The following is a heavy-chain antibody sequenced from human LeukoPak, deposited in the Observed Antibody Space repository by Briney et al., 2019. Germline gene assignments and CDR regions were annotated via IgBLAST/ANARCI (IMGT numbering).Heavy chain of an antibody. CDR1: GYTFTSYD. V-gene: IGHV1-8*01. Sequence: ASVKVSCKASGYTFTSYDINWVRQAPGQGLEWMGWMNPNSGNTDYAQKIKGRVTMTRNTSLSTAYMELSSLRSEDTAVYYCARVGLRYYMDVWGKGTTVTVSS. J-gene: IGHJ6*03. CDR2: MNPNSGNT. CDR3: ARVGLRYYMDV. D-gene: IGHD3-16*01.